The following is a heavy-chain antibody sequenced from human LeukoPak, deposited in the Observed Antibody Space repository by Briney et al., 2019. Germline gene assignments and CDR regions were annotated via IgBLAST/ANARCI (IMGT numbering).Heavy chain of an antibody. Sequence: PSETLSLTCAVYGGSVSGHFWTWIRQPPEKGLEWIGEINHNVNINYNPSLKSRVTISVDTSKNQFSLKLTSVTAADTAVYYCARITYCGGDDCRHFDVWGRGTLATVSS. D-gene: IGHD2-21*02. V-gene: IGHV4-34*01. CDR2: INHNVNI. CDR3: ARITYCGGDDCRHFDV. J-gene: IGHJ2*01. CDR1: GGSVSGHF.